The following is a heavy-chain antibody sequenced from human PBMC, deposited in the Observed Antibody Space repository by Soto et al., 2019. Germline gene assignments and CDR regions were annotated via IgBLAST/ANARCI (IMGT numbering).Heavy chain of an antibody. CDR3: ARPRGDCSGGSYVMSWFDP. V-gene: IGHV4-39*01. Sequence: QLQLQESGPGLVKPSETLSLTCTVSGGSISSSSYYWGWIRQPPGKGLEWIGSIYYSGSTYYNPSLKSRVTISVDTSKNQFSLKLSSVTAADTAVYYCARPRGDCSGGSYVMSWFDPWGQGTLVTVSS. CDR1: GGSISSSSYY. CDR2: IYYSGST. J-gene: IGHJ5*02. D-gene: IGHD2-15*01.